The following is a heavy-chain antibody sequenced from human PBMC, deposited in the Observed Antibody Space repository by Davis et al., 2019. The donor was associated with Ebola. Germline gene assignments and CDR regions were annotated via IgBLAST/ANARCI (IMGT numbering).Heavy chain of an antibody. D-gene: IGHD2-15*01. V-gene: IGHV1-46*03. CDR2: INPSGGFT. J-gene: IGHJ6*02. CDR3: AREEIVVVVAATYYYYGMDV. Sequence: AASVKVSCKASGYIFTNNFIHWVRQAPGQGLEWMGMINPSGGFTTYAQKFQGRVTMTRDTSTSTVYMELSSLRSEDTAVYYCAREEIVVVVAATYYYYGMDVWGQGTTVTVSS. CDR1: GYIFTNNF.